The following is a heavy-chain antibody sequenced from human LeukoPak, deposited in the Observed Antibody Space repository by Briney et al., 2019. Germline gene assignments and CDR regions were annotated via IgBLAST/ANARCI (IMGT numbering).Heavy chain of an antibody. Sequence: SETLSLTCTVSGGSISTSSYYWGWIPQPPGKGLQWIGSIYFSGNTHFNPSLKSRVTLSVDTTKKQFSLSLASVTAADTVFYHSASQIRYFEWVGYFDLWGRGTLVTVSS. V-gene: IGHV4-39*01. CDR1: GGSISTSSYY. D-gene: IGHD3-9*01. CDR2: IYFSGNT. J-gene: IGHJ2*01. CDR3: ASQIRYFEWVGYFDL.